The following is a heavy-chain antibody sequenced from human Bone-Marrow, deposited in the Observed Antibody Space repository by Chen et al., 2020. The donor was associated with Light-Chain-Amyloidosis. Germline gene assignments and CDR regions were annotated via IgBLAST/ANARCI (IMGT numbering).Heavy chain of an antibody. Sequence: EVQLLESGGGLVQPGGSLRLSCAASGFTFSSYEMNWVRQAPGKGLEWVTNIKEDGSEKYYVDSVKGRFTISRDNAKNSVYLQMNSLKDEDTALYYCASYNGGAALNIWGQGTMVTVSS. CDR2: IKEDGSEK. V-gene: IGHV3-7*01. CDR1: GFTFSSYE. J-gene: IGHJ3*02. D-gene: IGHD3-16*01. CDR3: ASYNGGAALNI.